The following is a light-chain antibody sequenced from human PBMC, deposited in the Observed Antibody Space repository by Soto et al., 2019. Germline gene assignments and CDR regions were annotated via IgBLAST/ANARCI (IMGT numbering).Light chain of an antibody. CDR2: GNN. Sequence: QSFLTQPPSVSGAPGQRVTISCTGSSSNIGADFDVHWYQQVPGRAPRLLIYGNNKRPSGVPDRFSGSKSGASASLAITGLQAGDEADYYCQSFDTTLSGSVFGTGTKVTVL. CDR1: SSNIGADFD. J-gene: IGLJ1*01. V-gene: IGLV1-40*01. CDR3: QSFDTTLSGSV.